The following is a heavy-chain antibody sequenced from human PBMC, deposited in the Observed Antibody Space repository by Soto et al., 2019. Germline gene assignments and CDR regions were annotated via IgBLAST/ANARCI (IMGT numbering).Heavy chain of an antibody. Sequence: GGSLRLSCAASGFIVSTIYMSWVRQAPGKGLEWVSTIYADGRTYYADSVKGRFTMSRDDVKNTLFLHLNSLRAEDTAVYYCARDNDGAQFASSYNDLWGQGTLVTVS. J-gene: IGHJ5*02. V-gene: IGHV3-66*01. CDR3: ARDNDGAQFASSYNDL. D-gene: IGHD6-6*01. CDR2: IYADGRT. CDR1: GFIVSTIY.